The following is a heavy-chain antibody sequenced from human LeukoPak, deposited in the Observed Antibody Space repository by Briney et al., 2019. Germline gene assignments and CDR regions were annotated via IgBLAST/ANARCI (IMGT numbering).Heavy chain of an antibody. D-gene: IGHD4-23*01. CDR1: GGSLSGYY. CDR2: MHYTGAT. CDR3: ARGVTLYYYFDL. V-gene: IGHV4-34*01. J-gene: IGHJ2*01. Sequence: PSETLSLTCAVYGGSLSGYYWSWFRQPPGKGLEWIGEMHYTGATNYSPSLKSRVTTSAGTSKNQFSLKVNSVTAADTAVYYCARGVTLYYYFDLWGRGTLVTVSS.